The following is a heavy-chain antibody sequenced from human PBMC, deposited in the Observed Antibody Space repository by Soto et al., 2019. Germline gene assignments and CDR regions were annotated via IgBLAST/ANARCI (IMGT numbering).Heavy chain of an antibody. CDR1: GGSLSSYY. CDR3: GSVRPSGYVLS. Sequence: SATLSLTCTVSGGSLSSYYWTWIRQSPGKGLEWIGYVYFSGNTNYNPSLKSRVTISIDTSKNQFSLRLASVTAADTAFYYCGSVRPSGYVLSWGQGTLVTVSS. CDR2: VYFSGNT. J-gene: IGHJ5*02. D-gene: IGHD6-25*01. V-gene: IGHV4-59*01.